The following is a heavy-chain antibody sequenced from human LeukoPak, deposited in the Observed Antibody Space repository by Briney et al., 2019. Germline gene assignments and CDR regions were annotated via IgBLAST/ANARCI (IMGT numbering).Heavy chain of an antibody. Sequence: PSETLSLTCTVSGVSISSYYWSWIRQPPGKGLEWIGYIYHSGSTYYNPSLKSRVTISVDRSKNQFSLKLSSVTAADTAVYYCARGFRNPYYDFWSGYRPDAFDIWGQGTMVTVSS. CDR1: GVSISSYY. V-gene: IGHV4-59*12. CDR3: ARGFRNPYYDFWSGYRPDAFDI. D-gene: IGHD3-3*01. J-gene: IGHJ3*02. CDR2: IYHSGST.